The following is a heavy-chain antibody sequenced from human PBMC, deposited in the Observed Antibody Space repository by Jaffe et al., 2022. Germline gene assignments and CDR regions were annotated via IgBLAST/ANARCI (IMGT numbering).Heavy chain of an antibody. Sequence: EVQLVESGGGLVQPGRSLRLSCAASGFTFDDYAMHWVRQAPGKGLEWVSGISWNSGSIGYADSVKGRFTISRDNAKNSLYLQMNSLRAEDTALYYCAKDFITMVQGDGYFDLWGRGTLVTVSS. D-gene: IGHD3-10*01. V-gene: IGHV3-9*01. CDR2: ISWNSGSI. CDR3: AKDFITMVQGDGYFDL. CDR1: GFTFDDYA. J-gene: IGHJ2*01.